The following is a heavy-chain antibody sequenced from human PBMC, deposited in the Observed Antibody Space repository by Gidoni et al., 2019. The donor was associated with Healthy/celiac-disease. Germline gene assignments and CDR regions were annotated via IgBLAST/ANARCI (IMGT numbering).Heavy chain of an antibody. CDR2: IYYSGST. J-gene: IGHJ4*02. D-gene: IGHD5-12*01. V-gene: IGHV4-39*01. CDR3: ARSEMATIWFDY. Sequence: LQLHASGPGLVTPSEPLSLTCTVSGGAISISSYYWGWLRQPPGKGLEWIGSIYYSGSTYYNPSLKSRVTISVDTSKNQFSLKLSSVTAADTAVYYCARSEMATIWFDYWGQGTLVTVSS. CDR1: GGAISISSYY.